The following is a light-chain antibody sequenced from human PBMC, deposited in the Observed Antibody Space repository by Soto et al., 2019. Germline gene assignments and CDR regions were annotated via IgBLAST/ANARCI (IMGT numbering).Light chain of an antibody. J-gene: IGLJ2*01. V-gene: IGLV1-51*02. CDR3: GAWDSSLTGGV. Sequence: QSVLTQPPSVSAAPGRKVTISCSGSSSNIGSDYVSWYQQLPGTAPKLLIYENSERPSGIPDRFSGSKSGTSATLGITGLQTGDEADYYCGAWDSSLTGGVFGGGTKVTVL. CDR1: SSNIGSDY. CDR2: ENS.